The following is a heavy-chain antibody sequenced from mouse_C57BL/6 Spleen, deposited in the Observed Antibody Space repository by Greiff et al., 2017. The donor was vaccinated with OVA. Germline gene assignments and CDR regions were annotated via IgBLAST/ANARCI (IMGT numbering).Heavy chain of an antibody. J-gene: IGHJ1*03. CDR2: ISSGGSYT. CDR3: ARRERFDV. Sequence: EVQLQESGGDLVKPGGSLKLSCAASGFTFSSYGMSWVRQTPDKRLEWVATISSGGSYTYYPDSVKGRFTISRDNAKNTLYLQMSSLKSEDTAMYYCARRERFDVWGTGTTVTVSS. CDR1: GFTFSSYG. V-gene: IGHV5-6*01.